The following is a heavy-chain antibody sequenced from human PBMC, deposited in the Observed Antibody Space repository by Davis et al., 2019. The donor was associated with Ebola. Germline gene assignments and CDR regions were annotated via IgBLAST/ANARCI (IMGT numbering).Heavy chain of an antibody. D-gene: IGHD2/OR15-2a*01. CDR3: AKAGRSTTLTAPSMDV. Sequence: PGGSLRLSCAASGFTFSDYYMSWIRQAPGKGLEWVSYISGGGRTIYYADSVKGRFTMSRDNAKNSLYLQMNSLRAEDMAVYYCAKAGRSTTLTAPSMDVWGQGTTVTVSS. V-gene: IGHV3-11*01. CDR1: GFTFSDYY. CDR2: ISGGGRTI. J-gene: IGHJ6*02.